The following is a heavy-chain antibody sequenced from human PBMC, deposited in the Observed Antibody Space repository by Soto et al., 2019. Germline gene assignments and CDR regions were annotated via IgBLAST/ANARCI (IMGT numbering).Heavy chain of an antibody. Sequence: SETLSLTCAVYGGSFSGYYWSWIRQPPGKGLEWIGEINHSGSTNYNPSLKSRVTISVDTSKNQFSLKLSSVTAADTAVYYCARGHRRQYYDFWSGYYRNDAFDIWGQGTMVTVSS. CDR1: GGSFSGYY. J-gene: IGHJ3*02. D-gene: IGHD3-3*01. CDR3: ARGHRRQYYDFWSGYYRNDAFDI. CDR2: INHSGST. V-gene: IGHV4-34*01.